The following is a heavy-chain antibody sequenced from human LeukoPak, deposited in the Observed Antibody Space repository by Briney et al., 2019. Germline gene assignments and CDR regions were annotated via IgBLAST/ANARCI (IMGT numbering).Heavy chain of an antibody. Sequence: SETLSLTCSVSGGSLSPYYWTWIRQTPEKGLEWVGSIYYSGSTYYNPSLKSRVTISVDTSKNQFSLNLNSVTAADTAVYFCARDEGSAYPFDYWGQGTLVTVSS. CDR2: IYYSGST. J-gene: IGHJ4*02. CDR1: GGSLSPYY. V-gene: IGHV4-59*12. D-gene: IGHD3-22*01. CDR3: ARDEGSAYPFDY.